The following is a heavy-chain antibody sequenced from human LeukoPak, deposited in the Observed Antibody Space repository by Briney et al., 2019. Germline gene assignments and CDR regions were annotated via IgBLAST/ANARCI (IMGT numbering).Heavy chain of an antibody. Sequence: GGSLRLSCAASGFTFSSYSVNWVRQAPGKGLEWVCGINWNGGSTGYADSVKGRFTISRDNAKNSLYLQMNSLRAEDTALYYCARGRPPADYWGQGTLVTVSS. J-gene: IGHJ4*02. CDR2: INWNGGST. V-gene: IGHV3-20*04. CDR1: GFTFSSYS. CDR3: ARGRPPADY.